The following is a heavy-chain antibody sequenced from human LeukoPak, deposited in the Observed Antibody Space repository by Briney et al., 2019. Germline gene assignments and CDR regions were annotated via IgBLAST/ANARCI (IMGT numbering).Heavy chain of an antibody. Sequence: GESLKISCGGSGYRFTNNWIGWVRQMPGKGLEWMGIIYPDNSDIRYSPSFQGQVTISVDKSISTAYLQWRRLKASDTAIYYCARRDMGEESGLEYFQHWGQGTLVTVSS. D-gene: IGHD3-16*01. J-gene: IGHJ1*01. CDR2: IYPDNSDI. V-gene: IGHV5-51*01. CDR1: GYRFTNNW. CDR3: ARRDMGEESGLEYFQH.